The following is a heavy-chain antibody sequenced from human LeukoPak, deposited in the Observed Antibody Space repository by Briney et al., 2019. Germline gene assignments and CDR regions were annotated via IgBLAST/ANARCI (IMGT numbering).Heavy chain of an antibody. CDR3: ASAAATKNYYYYMDV. V-gene: IGHV1-8*01. CDR1: GYTFTSYD. Sequence: ASVEVSCKASGYTFTSYDINWVRQATGQGLEWMGWMNPNSGNTGYAQKFQGRVTMTRNTSISTAYMELSSLRSEDTAVYYCASAAATKNYYYYMDVWGKGTTVTVSS. CDR2: MNPNSGNT. J-gene: IGHJ6*03. D-gene: IGHD2-15*01.